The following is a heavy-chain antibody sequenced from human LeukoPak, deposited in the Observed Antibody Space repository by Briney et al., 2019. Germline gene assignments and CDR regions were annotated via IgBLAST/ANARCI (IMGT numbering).Heavy chain of an antibody. CDR2: ISGGGGRT. Sequence: PGGSLRLSCAASGFTFSRYGMSWVRQAPGKGLEWVSVISGGGGRTYYADSVKGRFTISRDNSKNTLYLQMNSLRAEDTAVYYCAKVMGSSYYSPIDCWGQATLATVSS. J-gene: IGHJ4*02. CDR1: GFTFSRYG. V-gene: IGHV3-23*01. D-gene: IGHD3-22*01. CDR3: AKVMGSSYYSPIDC.